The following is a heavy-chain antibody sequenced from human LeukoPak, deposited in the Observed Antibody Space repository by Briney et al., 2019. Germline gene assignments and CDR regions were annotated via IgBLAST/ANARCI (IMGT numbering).Heavy chain of an antibody. CDR3: AREWRLAEYGSEYYYGMDV. CDR1: GGSISTYY. J-gene: IGHJ6*02. V-gene: IGHV4-4*07. Sequence: PSETLSLTCTVSGGSISTYYWTWIRQSAGKGLDWIGRISTSGTTNYNPSLKSRVTMSVDTSKNQFSLKLTSVTAADTAVYYCAREWRLAEYGSEYYYGMDVWDHGTTVTVSS. D-gene: IGHD3-10*01. CDR2: ISTSGTT.